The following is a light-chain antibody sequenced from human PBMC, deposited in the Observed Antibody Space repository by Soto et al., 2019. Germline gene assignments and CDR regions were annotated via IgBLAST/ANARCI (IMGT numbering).Light chain of an antibody. CDR1: QSARSD. Sequence: IVFTQCPATRTLSPGERGTLSCRASQSARSDLAWYQQKPGQAPRLLIYDASRRATGIPARFSGSGSGTDFTLTISSLEPEDFAVYYCQQRSSWPLTFGGGTKVDI. CDR3: QQRSSWPLT. V-gene: IGKV3-11*01. CDR2: DAS. J-gene: IGKJ4*01.